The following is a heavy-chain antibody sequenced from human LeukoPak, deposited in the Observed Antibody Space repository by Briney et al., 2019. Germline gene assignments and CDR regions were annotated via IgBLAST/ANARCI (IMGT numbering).Heavy chain of an antibody. V-gene: IGHV4-4*02. D-gene: IGHD4-23*01. Sequence: SETLSLTCAVSGGSISSSNWWSWVRQPPGKGLEWIGEIYHSGSTNYNPSLKSRVTISVDKSKNQFSLKLSSVTAADTAMYYCARQRTVVTPEFFDFWGQGTLVIVSS. CDR1: GGSISSSNW. CDR3: ARQRTVVTPEFFDF. CDR2: IYHSGST. J-gene: IGHJ4*02.